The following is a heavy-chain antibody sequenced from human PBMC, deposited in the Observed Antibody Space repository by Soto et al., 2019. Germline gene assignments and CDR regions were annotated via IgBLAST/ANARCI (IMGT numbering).Heavy chain of an antibody. D-gene: IGHD3-10*01. V-gene: IGHV4-59*01. CDR2: IYYSGST. J-gene: IGHJ4*02. CDR3: ARAGTNMVQFDY. Sequence: SETLSLTCTVSGGSINSYFWSWIRQSPGKGLEWIGHIYYSGSTSYSPSLKSRVSTSVDTSKNQFSLEVHSVTAADTAVYYCARAGTNMVQFDYWGQGTLVTVSS. CDR1: GGSINSYF.